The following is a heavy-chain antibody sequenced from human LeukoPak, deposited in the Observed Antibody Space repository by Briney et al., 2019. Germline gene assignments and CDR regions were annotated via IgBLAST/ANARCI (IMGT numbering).Heavy chain of an antibody. CDR1: GFTFSSYG. V-gene: IGHV3-30*18. D-gene: IGHD6-19*01. CDR2: ISYDGSNK. Sequence: GGSLRLSCAASGFTFSSYGMHWVRQAPGKGLEWVAVISYDGSNKYYADSVKGRFTISRDNSKNTLYLQMNSPRAEDTAVYYCAKDPRSITWGIAVAGGYYFDYWGQGTLITVSS. CDR3: AKDPRSITWGIAVAGGYYFDY. J-gene: IGHJ4*02.